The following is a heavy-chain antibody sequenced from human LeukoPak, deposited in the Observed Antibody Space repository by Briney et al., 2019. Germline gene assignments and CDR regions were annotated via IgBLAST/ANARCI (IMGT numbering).Heavy chain of an antibody. CDR3: AKGPVVTFDI. D-gene: IGHD2-15*01. CDR1: GLTLSRSW. J-gene: IGHJ3*02. V-gene: IGHV3-7*03. Sequence: GGSLRLSCAGSGLTLSRSWMSWVRQAPGKGLQWVANIKEDESEKDYVDSVKGRFTISRDNSKKTLYLQMNSLRAEDTAVYYCAKGPVVTFDIWGQGTMVTVSS. CDR2: IKEDESEK.